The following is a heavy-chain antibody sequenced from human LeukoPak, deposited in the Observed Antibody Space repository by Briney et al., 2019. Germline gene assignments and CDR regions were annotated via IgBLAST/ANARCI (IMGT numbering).Heavy chain of an antibody. CDR1: GDSISRYY. J-gene: IGHJ4*02. V-gene: IGHV4-4*09. D-gene: IGHD3-22*01. CDR3: ARLDDREKFDF. Sequence: SETLSLTCTVSGDSISRYYWSWIRQPPGKGLEWIGLIYSSVTTKYNASLKSRVTISLDTSKNQFSLKLNSVTAADTAVYYCARLDDREKFDFWGQGTLVNVSP. CDR2: IYSSVTT.